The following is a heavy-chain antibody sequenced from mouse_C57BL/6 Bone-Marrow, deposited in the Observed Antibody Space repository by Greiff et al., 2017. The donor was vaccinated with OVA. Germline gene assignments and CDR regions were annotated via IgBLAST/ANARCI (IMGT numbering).Heavy chain of an antibody. V-gene: IGHV5-16*01. J-gene: IGHJ2*01. Sequence: EVHLVESEGGLVQPGSSMKLSCTASGFTFSDYYMAWVRQVPEKGLEWVANINYDGSSTYYLDSLKSRFIISRDNAKNILYLQMSSLKSEDTATYYCARADYGYVFDYWGQGTTLTVSS. CDR3: ARADYGYVFDY. CDR1: GFTFSDYY. D-gene: IGHD2-2*01. CDR2: INYDGSST.